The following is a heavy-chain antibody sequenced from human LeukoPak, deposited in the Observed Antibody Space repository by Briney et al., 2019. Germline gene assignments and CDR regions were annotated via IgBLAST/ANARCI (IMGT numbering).Heavy chain of an antibody. CDR3: ARLAYTAMVPYYYMDV. Sequence: KPSETLSLTCTVSGGSISSYYWSWIRQPPGKGLEWIGYIYYSGSTNYHPSLKSRVTISVDTSKNQFSLKLSSVTAADTAVYYCARLAYTAMVPYYYMDVWGKGTTVTISS. CDR2: IYYSGST. J-gene: IGHJ6*03. V-gene: IGHV4-59*01. CDR1: GGSISSYY. D-gene: IGHD5-18*01.